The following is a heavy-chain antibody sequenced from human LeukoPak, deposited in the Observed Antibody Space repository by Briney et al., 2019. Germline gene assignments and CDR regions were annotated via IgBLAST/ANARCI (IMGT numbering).Heavy chain of an antibody. Sequence: ASVKVSCKASGGTFSSYAISWVRQAPGQGLEWMGGIIPIFGTANYAQKFQGRVTITADKSTSTAYMELRRLRSEDTAVYYCARDDPDCSSTSCYEGCMDVGNEGTTVTVSS. V-gene: IGHV1-69*06. CDR1: GGTFSSYA. CDR2: IIPIFGTA. CDR3: ARDDPDCSSTSCYEGCMDV. D-gene: IGHD2-2*01. J-gene: IGHJ6*02.